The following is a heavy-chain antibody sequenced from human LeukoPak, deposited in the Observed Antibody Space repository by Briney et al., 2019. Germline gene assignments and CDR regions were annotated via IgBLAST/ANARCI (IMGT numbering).Heavy chain of an antibody. CDR2: IKHDESEK. J-gene: IGHJ4*02. CDR3: TRRLDD. CDR1: GFSFNSDW. Sequence: GGSLRLSCAASGFSFNSDWMDWVRQAPGKGLEWVANIKHDESEKNYLDSVKGRFTISRDNAQNSLYLQMNGLRVEDTAVYYYTRRLDDWGQGTLVTVSS. V-gene: IGHV3-7*01. D-gene: IGHD3-16*01.